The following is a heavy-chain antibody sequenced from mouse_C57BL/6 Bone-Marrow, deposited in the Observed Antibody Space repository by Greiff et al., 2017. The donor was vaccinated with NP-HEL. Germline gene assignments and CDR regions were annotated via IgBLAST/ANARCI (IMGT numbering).Heavy chain of an antibody. CDR2: ISSGGGYI. D-gene: IGHD2-1*01. Sequence: DVHLVESGEGLVKPGGSLKLSCAASGFTFSSYAMSWVRQTPEKRLEWVAYISSGGGYIYYADTVKGRVTISRDNATNTPYLQMSSLKSEDTAMYDCTRGRDGNYGNWYFDVGGTGTTVTVSS. CDR3: TRGRDGNYGNWYFDV. V-gene: IGHV5-9-1*02. CDR1: GFTFSSYA. J-gene: IGHJ1*03.